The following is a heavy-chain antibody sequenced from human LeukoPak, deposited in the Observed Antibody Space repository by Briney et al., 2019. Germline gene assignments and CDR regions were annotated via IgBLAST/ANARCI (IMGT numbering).Heavy chain of an antibody. CDR1: GFTFSSYA. CDR2: ISGSGGST. V-gene: IGHV3-23*01. Sequence: GGSLRLSCAASGFTFSSYAMSWVRQAPGKGLEWVSAISGSGGSTYYADSVKGRVTISRDNSKNTLYLQMNSLRAEDTAVYYCASQWELHKFDYWGQGTLVTVSS. J-gene: IGHJ4*02. D-gene: IGHD1-26*01. CDR3: ASQWELHKFDY.